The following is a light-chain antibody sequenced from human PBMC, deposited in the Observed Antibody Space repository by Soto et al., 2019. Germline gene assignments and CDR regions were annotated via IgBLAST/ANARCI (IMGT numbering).Light chain of an antibody. CDR2: GAS. Sequence: EIVRTQSPATLSVSPGEKATLSCRASQSVSSNLAWYQPKPGQAPRLLIYGASTRATGIPARFSGSGSGTEFTLTISSLQSEDFAVYYCQQYNNWPLTFGGGTKVEIK. CDR3: QQYNNWPLT. V-gene: IGKV3-15*01. CDR1: QSVSSN. J-gene: IGKJ4*01.